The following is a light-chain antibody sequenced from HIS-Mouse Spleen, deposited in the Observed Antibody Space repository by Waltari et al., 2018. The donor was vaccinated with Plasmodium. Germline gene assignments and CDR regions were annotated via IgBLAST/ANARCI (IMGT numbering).Light chain of an antibody. CDR2: AAS. CDR3: QQSYSTWT. Sequence: DIQMTQSPSSLSASVGDRVTITCRASQSISSYLNWYQQKPGNAPKLLIYAASSLQSGVPSRFSGSGSGTDFTLTISSLQPEYFATYYCQQSYSTWTFGQGTKVEIK. CDR1: QSISSY. J-gene: IGKJ1*01. V-gene: IGKV1-39*01.